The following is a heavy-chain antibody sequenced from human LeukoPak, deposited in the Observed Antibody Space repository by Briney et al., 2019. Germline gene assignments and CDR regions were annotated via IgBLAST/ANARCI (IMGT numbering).Heavy chain of an antibody. Sequence: SETLFLTCSVSGDSISNYYWSWLRQSPGKGLEWIGYILRTARTNYNPSLQSRVSISGDSSKNQFSLRLTSVTAADTAVYYCARHMYGDFDYWGQGILVTVSS. CDR2: ILRTART. CDR1: GDSISNYY. V-gene: IGHV4-59*08. D-gene: IGHD3-10*02. J-gene: IGHJ4*02. CDR3: ARHMYGDFDY.